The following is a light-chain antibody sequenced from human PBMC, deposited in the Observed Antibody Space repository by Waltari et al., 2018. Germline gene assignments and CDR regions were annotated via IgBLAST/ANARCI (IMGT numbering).Light chain of an antibody. CDR1: SPTPYA. CDR3: NSRDPTTNAVV. Sequence: SSELTPDPAVSVALGQTVRIPCQGDSPTPYAPHWYPQRPGQAPILVIFSVDDRPSGIPDRFSGSLSGDTASLTITGTQAEDEADYYCNSRDPTTNAVVFGGGTRLTVL. CDR2: SVD. J-gene: IGLJ2*01. V-gene: IGLV3-19*01.